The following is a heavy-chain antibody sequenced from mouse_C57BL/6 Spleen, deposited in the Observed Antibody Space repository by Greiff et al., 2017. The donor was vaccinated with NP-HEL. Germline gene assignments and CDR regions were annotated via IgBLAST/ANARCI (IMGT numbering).Heavy chain of an antibody. V-gene: IGHV8-8*01. Sequence: QVTLKVSGPGILQPSQTLSLTCSFSGFSLSTFGMGVGWIRQPSGKGLEWLAHIWWDDDKYYNPALKSRLTISKDTYKNQLFLKIANVDTADTATYYFARITTVVAPYYFDYWGQGTTLTVSS. D-gene: IGHD1-1*01. J-gene: IGHJ2*01. CDR2: IWWDDDK. CDR3: ARITTVVAPYYFDY. CDR1: GFSLSTFGMG.